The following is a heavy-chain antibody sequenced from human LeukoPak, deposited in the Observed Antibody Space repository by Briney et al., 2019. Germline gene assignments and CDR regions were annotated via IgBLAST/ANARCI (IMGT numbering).Heavy chain of an antibody. CDR3: AKDRPGSIAVAGRY. CDR2: ISSSSSTI. CDR1: GFTFSSYS. J-gene: IGHJ4*02. Sequence: GGSLRLSCAASGFTFSSYSMNWVRQAPGKGLEWVSYISSSSSTIYYADSVKGRFTISRDNSKNTLYLQMNSLRAEDTAVYYCAKDRPGSIAVAGRYWGQGTLVTVSS. D-gene: IGHD6-19*01. V-gene: IGHV3-48*01.